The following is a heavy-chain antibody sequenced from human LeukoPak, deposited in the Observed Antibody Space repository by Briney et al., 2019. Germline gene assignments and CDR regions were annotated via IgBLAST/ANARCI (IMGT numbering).Heavy chain of an antibody. D-gene: IGHD3-10*01. Sequence: GGSLRLSCAASGFSFSTYAMHWVRQAPGKGLEWVALIWHDASRTFTDSVKGRFTISRDNSKNTVYLQMNSLGGEDTAVYYCAREIFGSGSYPDYWGQGTLVTVSS. J-gene: IGHJ4*02. CDR3: AREIFGSGSYPDY. CDR1: GFSFSTYA. CDR2: IWHDASRT. V-gene: IGHV3-33*01.